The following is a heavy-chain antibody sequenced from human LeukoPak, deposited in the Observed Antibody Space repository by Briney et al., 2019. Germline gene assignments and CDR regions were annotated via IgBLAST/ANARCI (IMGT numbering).Heavy chain of an antibody. D-gene: IGHD6-13*01. CDR3: ARDRASSSSPYYYYYYGMDV. Sequence: SVKVSCKASGGTFSSYAISWVRQAPGPGLEWMGGIIPIFGTANYAQKFQGRITITADKSTSTAYMELSSLRSEDTAVYYCARDRASSSSPYYYYYYGMDVWGKGTTVTVSS. J-gene: IGHJ6*04. CDR2: IIPIFGTA. CDR1: GGTFSSYA. V-gene: IGHV1-69*06.